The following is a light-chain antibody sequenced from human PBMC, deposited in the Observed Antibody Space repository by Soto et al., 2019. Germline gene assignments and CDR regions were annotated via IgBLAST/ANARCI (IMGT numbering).Light chain of an antibody. V-gene: IGKV3-11*01. Sequence: EIVLTQSPATLSLSPGERATLSCRASQRVSSYLAWYQQKPGQAPRLLIYDSSNRATGIPARFSGSGSGTDFTLTISSQEPEDFAVYYCQQRSNWPRTFGQGTKVEIK. J-gene: IGKJ1*01. CDR3: QQRSNWPRT. CDR2: DSS. CDR1: QRVSSY.